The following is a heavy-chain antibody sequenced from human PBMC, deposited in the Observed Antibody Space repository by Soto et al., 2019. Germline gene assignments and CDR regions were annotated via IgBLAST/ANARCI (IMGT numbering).Heavy chain of an antibody. V-gene: IGHV4-34*01. CDR2: INHSGST. CDR1: GGSFSGYY. CDR3: ARGRGNYIGSRFDP. D-gene: IGHD1-7*01. Sequence: SEPLSLTCAVYGGSFSGYYWSWIRQPPGKGLEWIGEINHSGSTNYNPSLKSRVTISVDTSKNQFSLKLSSVTAADTAVYYCARGRGNYIGSRFDPWGQGTLVTVSA. J-gene: IGHJ5*02.